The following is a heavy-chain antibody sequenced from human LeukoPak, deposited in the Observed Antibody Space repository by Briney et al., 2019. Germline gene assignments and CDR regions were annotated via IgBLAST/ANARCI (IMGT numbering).Heavy chain of an antibody. D-gene: IGHD4-17*01. CDR1: GYTVTEFS. Sequence: VASVKVSCKVSGYTVTEFSIHWVRQAPGKGLEWMGGYDPDDAETVFARKFQGRVTMTEDTSTNTAYMELTSLISEDTAVYYCATGQTTPVLVDTLHFWGQGTLVTVSS. CDR3: ATGQTTPVLVDTLHF. J-gene: IGHJ4*02. V-gene: IGHV1-24*01. CDR2: YDPDDAET.